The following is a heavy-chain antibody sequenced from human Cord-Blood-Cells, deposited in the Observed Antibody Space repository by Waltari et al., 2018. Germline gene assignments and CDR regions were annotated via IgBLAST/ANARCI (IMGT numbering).Heavy chain of an antibody. D-gene: IGHD1-26*01. CDR2: MNPNRGNT. J-gene: IGHJ3*02. CDR1: GYTFTSYD. Sequence: QVQLVQSGAAVKKPGASVKVSCKASGYTFTSYDINWVRQATGQGLEWMGWMNPNRGNTGYAQKFQGRVTMTRNTSISTAYMELSSLRSEDTAVYYCAIDGSYYDAFDIWGQGTMVTVSS. CDR3: AIDGSYYDAFDI. V-gene: IGHV1-8*01.